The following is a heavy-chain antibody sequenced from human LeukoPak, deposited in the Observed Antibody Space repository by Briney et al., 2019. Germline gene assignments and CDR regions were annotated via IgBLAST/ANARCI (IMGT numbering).Heavy chain of an antibody. V-gene: IGHV3-30*04. Sequence: TGGSLRLSCAASGFTFSSYAMHWVRQAPGKGLEWVAVISYDGSNKYYADSVKGRFTISRDNSKNTLYLQMNSLRAEDTAVYYCARDRVPMVRGYGAFDIWGQGTMVTVSS. J-gene: IGHJ3*02. D-gene: IGHD3-10*01. CDR2: ISYDGSNK. CDR3: ARDRVPMVRGYGAFDI. CDR1: GFTFSSYA.